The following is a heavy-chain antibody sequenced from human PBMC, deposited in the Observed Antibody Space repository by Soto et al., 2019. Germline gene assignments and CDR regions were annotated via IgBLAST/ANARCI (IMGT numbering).Heavy chain of an antibody. D-gene: IGHD1-26*01. Sequence: PGGSLRLSCATSGFTFSNYSIHWVRQAPGKGLEWVAVKWFFASGGNEYYADSVKGRFAISRDDSKQTAYLEMKSLRAEDTAVYYCGRDPYSGARYSLDFSRQGTQVTVS. V-gene: IGHV3-33*01. CDR2: KWFFASGGNE. CDR1: GFTFSNYS. CDR3: GRDPYSGARYSLDF. J-gene: IGHJ4*02.